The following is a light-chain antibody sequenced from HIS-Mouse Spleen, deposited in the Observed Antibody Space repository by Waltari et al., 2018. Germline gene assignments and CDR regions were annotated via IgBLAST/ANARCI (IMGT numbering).Light chain of an antibody. J-gene: IGLJ2*01. CDR3: GTWDSSLSAGV. CDR2: DNN. V-gene: IGLV1-51*01. CDR1: SSNIGNNY. Sequence: QSVLTQPPSVSAAPGQKVTISCSGSSSNIGNNYVSWYQQLPGTAPKLLIYDNNKRPSGSPDPFSGSNSGTSATLGITGLQTGDEADYYCGTWDSSLSAGVFGGGTKLTVL.